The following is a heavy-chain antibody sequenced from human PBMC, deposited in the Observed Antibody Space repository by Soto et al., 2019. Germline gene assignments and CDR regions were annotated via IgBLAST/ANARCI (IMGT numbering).Heavy chain of an antibody. V-gene: IGHV4-31*03. D-gene: IGHD6-6*01. CDR2: ISYTGRT. Sequence: TLSLTCTVSGGSISSDANFWSWIRQLPGRGLEWIGYISYTGRTYYTPSLNSRLTISLDTSKNLFSLRLSAVTAADTAVYFCARGSFSSSSSWFDPWGQGTLVTVSS. CDR3: ARGSFSSSSSWFDP. CDR1: GGSISSDANF. J-gene: IGHJ5*02.